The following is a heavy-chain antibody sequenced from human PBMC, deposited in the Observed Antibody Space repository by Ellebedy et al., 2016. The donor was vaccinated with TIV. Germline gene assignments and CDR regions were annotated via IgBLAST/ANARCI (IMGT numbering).Heavy chain of an antibody. J-gene: IGHJ5*02. D-gene: IGHD4-23*01. Sequence: SETLSLXXTVSGGSISSGGYYWSWIRQHPGKGLEWIGYIYYSGSTNYNPSLKSRVTISVDTSKNQFSLKLSSVTAADTAVYYCARERDYGGFNWFDPWGQGTLVTVSS. CDR2: IYYSGST. CDR3: ARERDYGGFNWFDP. CDR1: GGSISSGGYY. V-gene: IGHV4-61*08.